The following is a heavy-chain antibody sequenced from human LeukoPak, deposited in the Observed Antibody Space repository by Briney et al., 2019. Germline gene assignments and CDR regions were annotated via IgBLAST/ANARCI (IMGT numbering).Heavy chain of an antibody. V-gene: IGHV3-66*02. Sequence: GGSLRLSCAASGFTVGNYYMSWVRQAPGKGLEWVSLIYSGDTTHYADSVKGRFTISRDNSKSTLYLQMNSLRAEDTAVYFCAKEKMITFNRLDNWGQGTLVTVSS. CDR3: AKEKMITFNRLDN. CDR2: IYSGDTT. CDR1: GFTVGNYY. D-gene: IGHD3-16*01. J-gene: IGHJ4*02.